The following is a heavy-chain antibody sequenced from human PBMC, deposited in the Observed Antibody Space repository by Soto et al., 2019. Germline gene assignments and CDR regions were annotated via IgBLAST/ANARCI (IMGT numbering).Heavy chain of an antibody. CDR2: ISGSGGST. CDR1: GFTFSSYA. CDR3: AKEFSITIFGVVIMGYFDY. J-gene: IGHJ4*02. D-gene: IGHD3-3*01. Sequence: GGSLRLSCAASGFTFSSYAMSWVRQAPGKGLEWVSAISGSGGSTYYADSVKGRFTISRDNSKNTLYLQMNSLRAEDTAVYYCAKEFSITIFGVVIMGYFDYWGQGTLVTVSS. V-gene: IGHV3-23*01.